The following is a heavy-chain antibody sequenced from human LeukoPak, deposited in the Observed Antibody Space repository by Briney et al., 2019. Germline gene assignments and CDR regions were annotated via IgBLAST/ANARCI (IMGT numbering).Heavy chain of an antibody. CDR2: IKKDGSEK. V-gene: IGHV3-7*01. D-gene: IGHD3/OR15-3a*01. CDR3: ATLDFLFDY. Sequence: GGSLRLSCADYGFNFISYWMSWVRQAPGKGLEWVSNIKKDGSEKNYVDSVKGRFTISRDNAKNSLYLQMNSLRAEDTAVYYCATLDFLFDYWGQGTLVTVSS. J-gene: IGHJ4*02. CDR1: GFNFISYW.